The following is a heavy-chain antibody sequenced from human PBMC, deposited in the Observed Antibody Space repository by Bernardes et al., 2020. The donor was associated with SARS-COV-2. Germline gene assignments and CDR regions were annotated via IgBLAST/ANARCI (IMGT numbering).Heavy chain of an antibody. CDR1: GGTFSRYA. D-gene: IGHD6-13*01. V-gene: IGHV1-69*13. J-gene: IGHJ4*02. CDR3: AKRGSSSWSNFDY. Sequence: SVKVSCKASGGTFSRYAISWVRQAPGQGLEWMGGIVTTFATPNYAQKFHGRVTITADESTAHMELSSLRAEGTAVYYCAKRGSSSWSNFDYWGQGTLVTVSS. CDR2: IVTTFATP.